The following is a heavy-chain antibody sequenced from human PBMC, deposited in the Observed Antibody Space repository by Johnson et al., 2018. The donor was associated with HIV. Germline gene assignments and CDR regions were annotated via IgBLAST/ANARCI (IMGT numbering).Heavy chain of an antibody. CDR2: ITWDGSST. CDR3: VKDIASGYTNGGTLDI. CDR1: GFTFHDYA. J-gene: IGHJ3*02. Sequence: VQLVESGGGLVQPGMSLRLSCAASGFTFHDYAMHWVRQAPGKGLEWVSLITWDGSSTYFADSVMARFTNSRDNIGHSLYLQMNSLRPEDTALYYCVKDIASGYTNGGTLDIWGQGTMVTVSS. D-gene: IGHD2-2*02. V-gene: IGHV3-43D*03.